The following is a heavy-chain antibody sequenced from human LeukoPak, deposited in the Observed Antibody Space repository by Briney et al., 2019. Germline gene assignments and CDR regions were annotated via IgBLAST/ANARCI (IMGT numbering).Heavy chain of an antibody. CDR2: IYPGDSDT. D-gene: IGHD1-7*01. V-gene: IGHV5-51*01. CDR3: ARIITGTYYYMDV. Sequence: GESLRISCKGSGYSFTSYWIGWVRQMPGKGLEWMGIIYPGDSDTRYSPSFQGQVTISADKSISTAYLQWSSLKASDTAMYYCARIITGTYYYMDVWGKGTTVTVSS. CDR1: GYSFTSYW. J-gene: IGHJ6*03.